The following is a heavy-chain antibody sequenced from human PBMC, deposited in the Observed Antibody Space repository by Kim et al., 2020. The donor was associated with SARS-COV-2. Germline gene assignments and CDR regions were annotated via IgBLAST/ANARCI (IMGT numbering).Heavy chain of an antibody. J-gene: IGHJ4*02. D-gene: IGHD1-7*01. CDR1: GFTVSSNY. CDR3: ARDPGPTGSGFWFDY. Sequence: GGSLRLSCAASGFTVSSNYMSWARQAPGKGLEWAPVFYTGGSTYYADSVKGRFTISRDNSKNTLYLQMNSQRAEDTAVYYCARDPGPTGSGFWFDYWGQGTLDTVSS. CDR2: FYTGGST. V-gene: IGHV3-66*01.